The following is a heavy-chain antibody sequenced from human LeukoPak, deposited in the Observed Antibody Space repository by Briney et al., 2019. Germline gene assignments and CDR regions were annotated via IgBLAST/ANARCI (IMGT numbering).Heavy chain of an antibody. CDR1: GDSVSSNSAA. Sequence: SQTLSLTCAISGDSVSSNSAAWNWIRQSPSRGLEWLGRTYYRSKWYNDFAVSVQSRITINPDTSKNQFSLQLNFVTPEDTAMYYCARATFYGSAWYPDYYGLDVWGQGTAVTVSS. V-gene: IGHV6-1*01. D-gene: IGHD6-13*01. CDR3: ARATFYGSAWYPDYYGLDV. CDR2: TYYRSKWYN. J-gene: IGHJ6*02.